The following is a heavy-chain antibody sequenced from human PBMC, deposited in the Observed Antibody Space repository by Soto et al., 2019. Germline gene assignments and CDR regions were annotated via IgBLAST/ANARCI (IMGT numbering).Heavy chain of an antibody. CDR3: AKDKGEELFLGYYDY. CDR2: ISGSGGAT. D-gene: IGHD1-7*01. Sequence: GGSLRLSCAASGFTFSGYAMNWVRQAPGKGLEWVSAISGSGGATYYADSVKGRFTISRDNSKNKLYLQMNSLRAEDTAIYYCAKDKGEELFLGYYDYWGQGTLVTVS. J-gene: IGHJ4*02. V-gene: IGHV3-23*01. CDR1: GFTFSGYA.